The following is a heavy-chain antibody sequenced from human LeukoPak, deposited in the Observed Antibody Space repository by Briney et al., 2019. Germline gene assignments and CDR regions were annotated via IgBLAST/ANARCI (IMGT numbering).Heavy chain of an antibody. CDR1: GFTVSSYY. CDR2: LYSGGKT. V-gene: IGHV3-66*01. Sequence: GGSLRLSCAASGFTVSSYYMTWVRQAPGKGLEWVALLYSGGKTSYADSVKGRFAISRDSFKNTLYLQMNSLRGEDTAVYYCARDATGGGYYNHWGQGTTVTASS. J-gene: IGHJ5*02. D-gene: IGHD3-3*01. CDR3: ARDATGGGYYNH.